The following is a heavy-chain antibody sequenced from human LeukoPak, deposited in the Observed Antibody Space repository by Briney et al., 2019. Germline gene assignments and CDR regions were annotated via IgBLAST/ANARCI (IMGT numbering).Heavy chain of an antibody. CDR2: LSASGGNT. J-gene: IGHJ5*02. V-gene: IGHV3-23*01. CDR1: GSIFRNYV. CDR3: AKTSDAGFDP. Sequence: AGGSLRLSCAASGSIFRNYVMSWVRQAPGKGPEWVSALSASGGNTYYTDSVKGRFTISRDNSKNTLYLQLSSLRVEDTALYYCAKTSDAGFDPWGQGTLVTVSS.